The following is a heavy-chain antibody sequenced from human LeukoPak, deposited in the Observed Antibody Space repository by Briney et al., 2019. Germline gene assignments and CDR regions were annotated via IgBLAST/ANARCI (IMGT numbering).Heavy chain of an antibody. D-gene: IGHD3-16*02. CDR2: INPNGGGT. V-gene: IGHV1-2*02. Sequence: GASVKVSCKASGYTFTDYYMHWVRQAPGQGLEWMGWINPNGGGTKYAQKLQGRVTMTRDTSISTAYMELSRLRSDDTAVYYCARCVEPTTDRSFDPWGQGTLVTVSS. CDR1: GYTFTDYY. CDR3: ARCVEPTTDRSFDP. J-gene: IGHJ5*02.